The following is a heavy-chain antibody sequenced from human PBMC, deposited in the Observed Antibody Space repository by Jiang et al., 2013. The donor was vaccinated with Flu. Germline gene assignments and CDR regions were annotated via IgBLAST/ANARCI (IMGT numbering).Heavy chain of an antibody. J-gene: IGHJ4*02. D-gene: IGHD3-10*01. CDR2: IYYSGST. CDR3: ARDRKYYGSGSYGSYDY. Sequence: TCTVSGGSISSGGYYWSWIRQHPGKGLEWIGCIYYSGSTYYNPSLKSRVTISVDTSKNQFSLKLSSVTAADTAVYYCARDRKYYGSGSYGSYDYWGQGTLVTVSS. CDR1: GGSISSGGYY. V-gene: IGHV4-31*03.